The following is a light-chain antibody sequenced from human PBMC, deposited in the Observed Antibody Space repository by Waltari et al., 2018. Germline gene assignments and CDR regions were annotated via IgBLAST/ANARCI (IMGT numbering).Light chain of an antibody. CDR3: MQNIQLPT. V-gene: IGKV2D-29*02. J-gene: IGKJ1*01. CDR1: QSLLHSDGRAR. CDR2: EVS. Sequence: EIVMTQAPLSLSVTPGQPASMFCTSSQSLLHSDGRARLYWYLQKPGPSPQLLISEVSNRFSGVTERFSGSGSGTDFTLKISRVEAEDVGVYFCMQNIQLPTFGQGTKVEIE.